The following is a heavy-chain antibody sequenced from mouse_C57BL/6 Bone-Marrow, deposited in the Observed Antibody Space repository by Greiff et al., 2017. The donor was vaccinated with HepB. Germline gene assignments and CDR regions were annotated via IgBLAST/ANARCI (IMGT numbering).Heavy chain of an antibody. CDR2: INPSSGYT. CDR3: ASLLRHFV. V-gene: IGHV1-4*01. CDR1: GYTFTSYT. Sequence: QVQLKESGAELARPGASVKMSCKASGYTFTSYTMHWVKQRPGQGLEWIGYINPSSGYTKYNQKFKDKATLTADKSSSTAYMQLSSLTSEDSAVYYCASLLRHFVWGTGTTVTVSS. D-gene: IGHD1-2*01. J-gene: IGHJ1*03.